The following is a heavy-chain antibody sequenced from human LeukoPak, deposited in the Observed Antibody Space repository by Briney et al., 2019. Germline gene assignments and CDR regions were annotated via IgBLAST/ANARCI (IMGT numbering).Heavy chain of an antibody. D-gene: IGHD3-9*01. CDR2: INHSGST. J-gene: IGHJ4*02. Sequence: SETLSLTCAVYGXSFSGYYWSWIRQPPGKGLEWIGEINHSGSTNYNPSLKSRVTISVDTSKNQFSLKLSSVTAADTAVYYCARDGYDILTGYYRDYWGQGTLVTVSS. CDR3: ARDGYDILTGYYRDY. CDR1: GXSFSGYY. V-gene: IGHV4-34*01.